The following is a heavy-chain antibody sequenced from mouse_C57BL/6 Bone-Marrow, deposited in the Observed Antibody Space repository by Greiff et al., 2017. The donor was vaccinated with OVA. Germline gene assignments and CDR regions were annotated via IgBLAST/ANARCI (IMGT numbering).Heavy chain of an antibody. CDR3: ARDEGYFFEY. V-gene: IGHV1-76*01. CDR2: IYPGSGNT. CDR1: GYTFTDHY. J-gene: IGHJ2*01. Sequence: QVQLQQSGAEVVRPGASVKLSCKASGYTFTDHYINWVKQRPGQGLEWIARIYPGSGNTYYTEKFKGKATLTAEKSSNTAYMQLSSLTSEDSAVYFCARDEGYFFEYWGQGTTLTVSS.